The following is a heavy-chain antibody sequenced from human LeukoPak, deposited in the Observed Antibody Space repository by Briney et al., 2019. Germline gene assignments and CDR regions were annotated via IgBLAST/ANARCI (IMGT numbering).Heavy chain of an antibody. CDR3: ARESNGGYGFDY. Sequence: ASVKVSCKASGYTFTGYYMHWVRQAPGQGLEWMGWISAQNGNTNYVQQFLGRVTMTRDTSASTAYMELRSLKSDDTAVYYCARESNGGYGFDYWGQGTLVTVAS. V-gene: IGHV1-2*02. CDR2: ISAQNGNT. J-gene: IGHJ4*02. D-gene: IGHD5-12*01. CDR1: GYTFTGYY.